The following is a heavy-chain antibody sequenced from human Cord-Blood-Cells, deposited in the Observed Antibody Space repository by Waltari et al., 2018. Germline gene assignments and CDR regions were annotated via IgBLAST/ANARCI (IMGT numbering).Heavy chain of an antibody. Sequence: QVQLVESGGGVVQPGRSLRLSCAASGFTFSSYAMHWVRQAPGKGLEWVAVISYDGSNKYYADSVKGRFTISRDNSKNTLYLQMNSLRAEDTAVYYCARGRDCSGGSCYWFDPWG. CDR1: GFTFSSYA. V-gene: IGHV3-30*04. CDR3: ARGRDCSGGSCYWFDP. D-gene: IGHD2-15*01. CDR2: ISYDGSNK. J-gene: IGHJ5*02.